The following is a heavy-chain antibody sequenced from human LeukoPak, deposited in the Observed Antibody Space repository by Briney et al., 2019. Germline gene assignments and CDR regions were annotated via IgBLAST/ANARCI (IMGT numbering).Heavy chain of an antibody. CDR1: GYTFTSYA. Sequence: ASVKVSCEASGYTFTSYAMHWVRQAPGQRLEWMGWINAGNGNTKYSQKVKGRVTITRDTSASTAYMELSSLRSEDTAVYYCARSSRPITMIVVAPGAWGQGTLVTVSS. CDR3: ARSSRPITMIVVAPGA. D-gene: IGHD3-22*01. CDR2: INAGNGNT. J-gene: IGHJ4*02. V-gene: IGHV1-3*01.